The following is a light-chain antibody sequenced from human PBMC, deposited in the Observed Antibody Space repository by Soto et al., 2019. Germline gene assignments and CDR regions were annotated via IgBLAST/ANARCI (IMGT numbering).Light chain of an antibody. V-gene: IGLV1-40*01. CDR2: ENN. J-gene: IGLJ1*01. Sequence: QSVLTQPPSVSEAPGQRVTISCTGSSSNIGAGYEAHWYQQVPGTAPKLLIYENNNRPSGVPDRFSGSNSGTSASLAITGLQAEDESEYACQSYYSSLSGYVFGTGTKLTV. CDR1: SSNIGAGYE. CDR3: QSYYSSLSGYV.